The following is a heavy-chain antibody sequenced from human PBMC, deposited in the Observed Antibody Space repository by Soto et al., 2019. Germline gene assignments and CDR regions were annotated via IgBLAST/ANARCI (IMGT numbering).Heavy chain of an antibody. V-gene: IGHV4-30-4*01. CDR3: ARDANTSWHYFDY. Sequence: SETLSLTCSVSGGTITRGDHFWSWVRQSPGKGLEWLGYIYYSGSTYYNPSLKGRVMMTIDTSKHQFSLKLSSVTAADTAVYYCARDANTSWHYFDYWGQGTLVTVSS. D-gene: IGHD2-2*01. J-gene: IGHJ4*02. CDR1: GGTITRGDHF. CDR2: IYYSGST.